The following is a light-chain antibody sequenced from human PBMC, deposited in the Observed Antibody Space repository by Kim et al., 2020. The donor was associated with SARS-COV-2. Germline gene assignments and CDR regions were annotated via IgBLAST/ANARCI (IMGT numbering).Light chain of an antibody. J-gene: IGLJ1*01. CDR2: RDN. CDR3: QVWDSSTGYV. Sequence: SYELTQPLSVSVALGQTAMITCEGNNIGGKNVHWYQQSPGQAPVLVISRDNNRPSGIPERFSGSKSGNTATLIISRAQAEDETDYYCQVWDSSTGYVFGT. V-gene: IGLV3-9*01. CDR1: NIGGKN.